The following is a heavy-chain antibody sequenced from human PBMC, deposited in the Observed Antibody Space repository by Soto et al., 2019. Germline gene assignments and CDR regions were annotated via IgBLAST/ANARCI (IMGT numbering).Heavy chain of an antibody. CDR1: GDRFTDYY. Sequence: QVQLVQSGAEVKEPGASVTVSCRASGDRFTDYYMHWVRQAPGQGLEWMGWINPYSGVTKYAQKFQGWVTMTRDTSIRTVYMQLSRLGFDDTAIYYCARESGGATATLDYYYFYMDVWGTGTTVTVSS. V-gene: IGHV1-2*04. CDR2: INPYSGVT. D-gene: IGHD5-12*01. J-gene: IGHJ6*03. CDR3: ARESGGATATLDYYYFYMDV.